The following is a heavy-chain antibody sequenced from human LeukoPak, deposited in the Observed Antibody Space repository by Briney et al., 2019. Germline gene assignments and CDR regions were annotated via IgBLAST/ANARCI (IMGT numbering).Heavy chain of an antibody. CDR1: GGSFSGYY. Sequence: PSETLSLTCAVYGGSFSGYYWSWIRQPPGKGLEWIGEINHSGSTNYNPSLKSRVTISVDTSKNQFSLKLSSVTAADTAVYYCARAARYCSSTSCYRSRVSWFDPWGQGTLVTVSS. V-gene: IGHV4-34*01. D-gene: IGHD2-2*01. J-gene: IGHJ5*02. CDR3: ARAARYCSSTSCYRSRVSWFDP. CDR2: INHSGST.